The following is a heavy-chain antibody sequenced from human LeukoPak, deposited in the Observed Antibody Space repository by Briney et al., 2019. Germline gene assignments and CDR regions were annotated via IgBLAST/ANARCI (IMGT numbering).Heavy chain of an antibody. CDR1: GGSISSGDYY. D-gene: IGHD1-7*01. V-gene: IGHV4-30-4*01. CDR2: IYYSGGT. J-gene: IGHJ6*03. Sequence: SETLSLTCSVSGGSISSGDYYWSWIRQPPGKGLEWIGYIYYSGGTDYNPSLKSRLTISVDTSKNQFSLKLSSVTAADTAVYYCARVRLFVTGTTDYYYYYMDVWGKGTTVTVSS. CDR3: ARVRLFVTGTTDYYYYYMDV.